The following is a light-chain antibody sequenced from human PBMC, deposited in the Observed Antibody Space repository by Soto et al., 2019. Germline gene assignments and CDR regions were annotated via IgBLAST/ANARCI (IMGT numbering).Light chain of an antibody. CDR2: GAS. V-gene: IGKV3-20*01. CDR1: QSVSYSY. Sequence: EIVLTQSPGTLSVSPGERATLSCRASQSVSYSYLAWYQRKPGQAPRLLIYGASRRATGIPDRFSGSGSGRGFTLTTIRLEPDSYAVYYGQQYESPAFTFGPGTKVDI. J-gene: IGKJ3*01. CDR3: QQYESPAFT.